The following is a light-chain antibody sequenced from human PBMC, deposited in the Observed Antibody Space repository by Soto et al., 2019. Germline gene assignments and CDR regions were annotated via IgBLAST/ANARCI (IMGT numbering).Light chain of an antibody. Sequence: QSVLTQPPSASGSPGQSVTISCTGASSDFGTYNSVSWYQQFPGQAPKLLIHEVDKRPSGVPDRFSGSKSGNTPSLTVSGLQADDEALYYCSSYAGNNNFLFGGGTKLTVL. J-gene: IGLJ2*01. CDR3: SSYAGNNNFL. CDR2: EVD. V-gene: IGLV2-8*01. CDR1: SSDFGTYNS.